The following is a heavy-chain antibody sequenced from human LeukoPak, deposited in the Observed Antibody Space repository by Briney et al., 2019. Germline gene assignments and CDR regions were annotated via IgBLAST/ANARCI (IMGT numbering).Heavy chain of an antibody. Sequence: SETLSPTCTVSGGSISNYYWTWIRQPAGKGLEWIGRIYSSGSTDYNPSLKSRLTMSVDTSKNQFSLKLSSVTAADTAVYYCARDSPGYFDYWGQGTLVTVSS. CDR2: IYSSGST. CDR1: GGSISNYY. V-gene: IGHV4-4*07. J-gene: IGHJ4*02. CDR3: ARDSPGYFDY.